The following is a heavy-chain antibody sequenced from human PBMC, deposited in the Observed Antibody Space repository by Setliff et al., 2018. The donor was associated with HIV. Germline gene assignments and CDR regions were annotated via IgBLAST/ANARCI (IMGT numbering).Heavy chain of an antibody. CDR3: ARDLGDYVFDY. D-gene: IGHD4-17*01. V-gene: IGHV5-51*01. CDR1: GYSFTNYW. J-gene: IGHJ4*02. CDR2: IFPGDSDT. Sequence: PGESLKISCQASGYSFTNYWIGWVRQMPGKGLEWMGIIFPGDSDTRYSPSFQGQVIISADKSISTAYLQWSSLKASDTAMYYCARDLGDYVFDYWGQGTLVTVSS.